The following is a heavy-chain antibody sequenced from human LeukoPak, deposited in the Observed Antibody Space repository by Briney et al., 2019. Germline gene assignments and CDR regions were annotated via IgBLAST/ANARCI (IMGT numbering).Heavy chain of an antibody. CDR2: IYHSGST. Sequence: SETLSLTCTVSGYSISSGYYWGWIRQPPGKGLEWIGSIYHSGSTYYNPSLKSRVTISVDTSKNQFSLKLSSVTAADTAVYYCARGGLLFDYWGQGTLVTVSS. V-gene: IGHV4-38-2*02. J-gene: IGHJ4*02. D-gene: IGHD1-26*01. CDR1: GYSISSGYY. CDR3: ARGGLLFDY.